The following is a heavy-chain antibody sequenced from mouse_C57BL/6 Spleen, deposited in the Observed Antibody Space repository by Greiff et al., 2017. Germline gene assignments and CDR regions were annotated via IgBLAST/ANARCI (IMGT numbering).Heavy chain of an antibody. D-gene: IGHD3-2*02. J-gene: IGHJ4*01. CDR2: IDPSDSYT. V-gene: IGHV1-50*01. Sequence: VQLQQPGAELVKPGASVKLSCKASGYTFTSYWMQWVQQRPGQGLEWIGEIDPSDSYTNYNQKFKGKATLTVDTSSSTAYMQLSSLTSEDSAVYYCAREEYSSGYPYARDYWGQGTSVTVSS. CDR1: GYTFTSYW. CDR3: AREEYSSGYPYARDY.